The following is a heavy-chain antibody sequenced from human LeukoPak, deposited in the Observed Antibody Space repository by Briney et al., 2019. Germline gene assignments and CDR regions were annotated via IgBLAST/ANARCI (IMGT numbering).Heavy chain of an antibody. CDR1: GFTFSNYW. J-gene: IGHJ4*02. CDR3: ARDRHVYYDILTGYASYFEC. D-gene: IGHD3-9*01. Sequence: HPGGSLRLSCAASGFTFSNYWMHWVRQAPGKGLEWVAFIRYDGNNKFYADSVKGRFTISRDNSKNTLYLQMNSLRPEDTAVYYCARDRHVYYDILTGYASYFECWGQGALVTVSS. V-gene: IGHV3-30*02. CDR2: IRYDGNNK.